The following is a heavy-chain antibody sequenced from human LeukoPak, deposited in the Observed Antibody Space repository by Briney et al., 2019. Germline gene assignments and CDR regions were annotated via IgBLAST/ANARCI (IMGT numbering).Heavy chain of an antibody. D-gene: IGHD6-6*01. CDR1: GYTFTSYD. CDR2: MNPNSGNT. J-gene: IGHJ5*02. Sequence: GASVKVSCKTSGYTFTSYDINWVRQATGQGLEWMGWMNPNSGNTGYAQKFQGRVTMTRNTSTSTAYMDLTSLTSEDTAVYYCAIGKLASRRGSWFDPWGQGTLVTVSS. V-gene: IGHV1-8*02. CDR3: AIGKLASRRGSWFDP.